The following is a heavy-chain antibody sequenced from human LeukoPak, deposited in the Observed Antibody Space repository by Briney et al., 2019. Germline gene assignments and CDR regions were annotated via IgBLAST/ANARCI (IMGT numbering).Heavy chain of an antibody. Sequence: GGSLRLSCAASGFTFSSYWMHWVRQAPGKGLVWVSRINTDGSSTSYADSVKGRFTISRDNAKNTLYLQMNSLRAEDTAVYYCAKNYYGSGSDYNAGAFDICGQGTMVTVSS. J-gene: IGHJ3*02. CDR3: AKNYYGSGSDYNAGAFDI. V-gene: IGHV3-74*01. CDR1: GFTFSSYW. CDR2: INTDGSST. D-gene: IGHD3-10*01.